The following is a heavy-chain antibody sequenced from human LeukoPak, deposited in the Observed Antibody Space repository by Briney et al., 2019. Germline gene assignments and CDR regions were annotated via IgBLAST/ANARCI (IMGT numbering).Heavy chain of an antibody. CDR3: ARLGSSWSYYYYYYMDV. V-gene: IGHV5-51*01. CDR1: GYIFTNYW. D-gene: IGHD6-13*01. J-gene: IGHJ6*03. CDR2: IYPGDSDT. Sequence: GASLEIYCQGSGYIFTNYWIGWVRQMPAKGLEWMGIIYPGDSDTRYRPSFQGQVTISADKSISTAYLQWSSLKASDTSMYYCARLGSSWSYYYYYYMDVWGKGTTVTVSS.